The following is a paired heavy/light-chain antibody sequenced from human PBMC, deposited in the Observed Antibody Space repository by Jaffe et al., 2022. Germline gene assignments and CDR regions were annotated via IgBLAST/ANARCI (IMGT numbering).Light chain of an antibody. CDR1: SSNIGSNY. Sequence: QSVLTQPPSVSGTPGQRVTISCSGSSSNIGSNYVYWYQQLPGTAPKLLIYRNNQRPSGVPDRFSGSKSGTSASLAISGLRSEDEADYYCAAWDDSLSGYVFGTGTKVTVL. V-gene: IGLV1-47*01. CDR2: RNN. J-gene: IGLJ1*01. CDR3: AAWDDSLSGYV.
Heavy chain of an antibody. V-gene: IGHV3-21*01. CDR1: GFTFSNFP. CDR2: ISSTSTYI. Sequence: EVQLVESGGGLVKPGGSLRLSCAASGFTFSNFPMHWVRQAPGKGLEWVSSISSTSTYIYYAESLKGRFTISRDNARKSLYLQMNSLRAEDTAIYYCGRGHCTGDSCKLIDSWGQGTLVTVSS. J-gene: IGHJ4*02. D-gene: IGHD2-15*01. CDR3: GRGHCTGDSCKLIDS.